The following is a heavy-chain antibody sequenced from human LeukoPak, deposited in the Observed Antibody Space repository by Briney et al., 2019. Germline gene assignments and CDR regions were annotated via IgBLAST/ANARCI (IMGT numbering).Heavy chain of an antibody. CDR3: AKSVRGYSYGYSCYFDY. Sequence: PGGSLRLSCAASGFTFSSYAMSWVRQAPGKGLEWVSAISGSGGSTYYADSVKGRFTISRDNSKNTLYLQMNSLRAEDTAVYYCAKSVRGYSYGYSCYFDYWGQGTLVTVSS. CDR1: GFTFSSYA. J-gene: IGHJ4*02. CDR2: ISGSGGST. V-gene: IGHV3-23*01. D-gene: IGHD5-18*01.